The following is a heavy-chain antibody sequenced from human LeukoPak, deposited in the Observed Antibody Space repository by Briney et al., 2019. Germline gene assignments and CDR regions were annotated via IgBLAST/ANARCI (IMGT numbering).Heavy chain of an antibody. D-gene: IGHD6-6*01. CDR2: INTNTGNP. Sequence: AASVKVSCKASGYIFTSYAMNWVRQAPGQGLEWMGWINTNTGNPTYAQGFTGRFVFSLDTSVSTAYLQISSLKAEDTAVYYCAREASSSNQDAFDIWGQGTMVTVSS. J-gene: IGHJ3*02. V-gene: IGHV7-4-1*02. CDR3: AREASSSNQDAFDI. CDR1: GYIFTSYA.